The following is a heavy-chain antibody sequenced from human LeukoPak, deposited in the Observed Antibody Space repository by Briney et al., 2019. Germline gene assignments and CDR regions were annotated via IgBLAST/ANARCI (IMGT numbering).Heavy chain of an antibody. J-gene: IGHJ4*02. Sequence: GGSLRLSCAASGFTFSNYEMNWVRQAPGRGPEWISYIDGSGSTIYYADSVKGRFTISRDNAKNSLFLLMNSLRAEDTAVYYCARPLRMARISEYWGQGTLVTVSS. D-gene: IGHD5-24*01. CDR2: IDGSGSTI. CDR3: ARPLRMARISEY. V-gene: IGHV3-48*03. CDR1: GFTFSNYE.